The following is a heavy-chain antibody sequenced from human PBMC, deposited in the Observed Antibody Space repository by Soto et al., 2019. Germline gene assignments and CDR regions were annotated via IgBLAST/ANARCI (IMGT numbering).Heavy chain of an antibody. D-gene: IGHD2-21*01. V-gene: IGHV3-33*08. CDR2: IWDDGSNK. Sequence: GGSLRLSCAASGFTFSSYGMHWVRQAPGKGLEWVAVIWDDGSNKYYADSVKGHFTISIDNSMNTLYLQMNSLKVEDRAVYYWAREWCDCGGDYYPGCWGPAALVT. J-gene: IGHJ4*02. CDR1: GFTFSSYG. CDR3: AREWCDCGGDYYPGC.